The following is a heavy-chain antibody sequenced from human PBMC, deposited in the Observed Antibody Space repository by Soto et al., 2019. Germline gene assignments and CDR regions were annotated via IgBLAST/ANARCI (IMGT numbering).Heavy chain of an antibody. V-gene: IGHV6-1*01. Sequence: PSQTLSLTFAISGDSVSSNSAAWHWISQSPSRGLEWLGRTYYRSKWYSDYAVSVKSRIIIIPDTSKNQFSLQLNSVTPEDTAVFYCARDKSSSWTGYYFDYWGQGALVTVSS. CDR3: ARDKSSSWTGYYFDY. D-gene: IGHD6-13*01. CDR1: GDSVSSNSAA. CDR2: TYYRSKWYS. J-gene: IGHJ4*02.